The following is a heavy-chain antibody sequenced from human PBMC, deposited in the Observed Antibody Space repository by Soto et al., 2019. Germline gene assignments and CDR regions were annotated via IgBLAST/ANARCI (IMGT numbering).Heavy chain of an antibody. V-gene: IGHV3-74*02. CDR1: GITFSSYW. D-gene: IGHD3-3*01. J-gene: IGHJ3*01. Sequence: EVQLEESGGDLVQPGGSLRLSCAASGITFSSYWMHWVRQAPGKGLVWVSRVKTDGSTYYADSVKGRFTIFRDNAKNTLYLQMNSLTVEDPAVYYCARGILGHYAFDVWGQGTMVTVSS. CDR2: VKTDGST. CDR3: ARGILGHYAFDV.